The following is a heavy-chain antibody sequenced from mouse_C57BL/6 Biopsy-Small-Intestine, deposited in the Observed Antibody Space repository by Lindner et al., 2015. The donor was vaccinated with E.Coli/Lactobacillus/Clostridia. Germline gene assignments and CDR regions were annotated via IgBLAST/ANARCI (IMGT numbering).Heavy chain of an antibody. CDR3: VREGNWVDY. CDR2: IRSKSNNYAT. Sequence: QLQESGEGLVQPKGSLKLSCAASGFSFNTYAMNWVRQAPGKGLEWVARIRSKSNNYATYYADSVKDRFTISRDDSESMLYLQMNNLKTEDTAMYYCVREGNWVDYWGQGTTLTVSS. CDR1: GFSFNTYA. V-gene: IGHV10-1*01. D-gene: IGHD4-1*01. J-gene: IGHJ2*01.